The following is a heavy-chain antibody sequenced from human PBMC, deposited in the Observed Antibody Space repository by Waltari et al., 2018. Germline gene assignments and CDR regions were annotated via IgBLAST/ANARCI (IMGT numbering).Heavy chain of an antibody. CDR1: GGSISSYY. CDR3: ASLYYYDSSGYRLPDY. D-gene: IGHD3-22*01. J-gene: IGHJ4*02. CDR2: IYYSGCT. Sequence: QVQLQESGPGLVKPSETLSLTCTVSGGSISSYYWSWIRQPPGKGLECVGDIYYSGCTDYTPTLKSRVTISVDASNNHFSLKLSSVTAADTAVYYCASLYYYDSSGYRLPDYWGQGTLVTVSS. V-gene: IGHV4-59*01.